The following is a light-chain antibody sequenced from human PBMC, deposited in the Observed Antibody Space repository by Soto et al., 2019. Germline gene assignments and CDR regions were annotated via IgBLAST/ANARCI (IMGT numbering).Light chain of an antibody. CDR3: QHYNNWPPWT. Sequence: EIVLAQSTATLSSARGERATLSCRASQSVRSNLVWYQQRPGQAPRLLIYGASSRATGIPARFSGSGSGTEFTLTISSLQSEDFAVYYCQHYNNWPPWTFGQGTKVDIK. CDR2: GAS. CDR1: QSVRSN. J-gene: IGKJ1*01. V-gene: IGKV3-15*01.